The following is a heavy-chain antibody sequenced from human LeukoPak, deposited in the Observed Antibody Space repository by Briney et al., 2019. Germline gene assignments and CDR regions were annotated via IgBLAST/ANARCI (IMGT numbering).Heavy chain of an antibody. D-gene: IGHD1-26*01. CDR3: ARGPFSGSTYHPNYFDY. CDR2: INPRDGST. V-gene: IGHV1-46*01. J-gene: IGHJ4*02. Sequence: ASVKVSCKASGYTFTSYSISWVRQAPGQGLEWLAMINPRDGSTTFGQNFQVRVTMTRDTSTSTVYMELSSLRSEDTAVYYCARGPFSGSTYHPNYFDYWGQGTLVTVSS. CDR1: GYTFTSYS.